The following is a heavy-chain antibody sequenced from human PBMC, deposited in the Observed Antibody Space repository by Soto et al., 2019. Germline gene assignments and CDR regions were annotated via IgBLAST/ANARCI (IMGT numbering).Heavy chain of an antibody. Sequence: QLQLQESGPGLVKPSETLSLTCTVSGGSISSSSYYWGWIRQPPGKGLEWIGSIYYSGSTYYNPSLKSRVTISVDTSKNQFSLKLSSVTAADTAVYYCAMPLWFGELKTGYWGQGTLVTVSS. D-gene: IGHD3-10*01. CDR3: AMPLWFGELKTGY. V-gene: IGHV4-39*01. J-gene: IGHJ4*02. CDR2: IYYSGST. CDR1: GGSISSSSYY.